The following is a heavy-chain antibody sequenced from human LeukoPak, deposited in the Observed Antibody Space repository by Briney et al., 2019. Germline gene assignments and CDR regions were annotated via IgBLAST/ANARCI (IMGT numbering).Heavy chain of an antibody. CDR3: ARASSGYYWDFDY. CDR2: IYHSGTT. CDR1: GGSISSGGYP. J-gene: IGHJ4*02. Sequence: SETLSLTCAVSGGSISSGGYPWSWIRQPPGKGLEWIGYIYHSGTTYYNPSLKSRVTLSADTSKNQFSLKVTSVTAADTAVYYCARASSGYYWDFDYWGQGALVTVSS. V-gene: IGHV4-30-2*01. D-gene: IGHD3-22*01.